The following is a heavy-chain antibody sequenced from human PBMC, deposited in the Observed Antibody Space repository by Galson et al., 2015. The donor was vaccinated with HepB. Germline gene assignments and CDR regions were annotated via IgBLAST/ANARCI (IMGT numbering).Heavy chain of an antibody. V-gene: IGHV5-10-1*01. CDR2: FDPSDSYN. CDR3: ARRNGGSRYALDI. J-gene: IGHJ3*02. Sequence: QSGAEVKKPGESLRISCKGSGYSFTHYWITWVRQMPGKGLEWMGSFDPSDSYNNSSPAFEGHVTFSADKSIFTAYLQWNSVEASDSAIYYCARRNGGSRYALDIWGQGTMVTVSS. D-gene: IGHD1-26*01. CDR1: GYSFTHYW.